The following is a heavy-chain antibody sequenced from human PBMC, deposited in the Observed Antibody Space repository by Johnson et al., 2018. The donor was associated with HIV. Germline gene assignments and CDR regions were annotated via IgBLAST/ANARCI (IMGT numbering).Heavy chain of an antibody. Sequence: VQLVESGGGLVQPGGSLRLSCAASGFTVSSNYMTWVRQAPGTGLEWVSILYSGGSTYSADSVKGRFSISRDNSKNTLYLQMGSLRAEDMAVYYCARGGGVVGNAFDIWGQGTMVTVSS. J-gene: IGHJ3*02. CDR3: ARGGGVVGNAFDI. V-gene: IGHV3-66*02. CDR1: GFTVSSNY. CDR2: LYSGGST. D-gene: IGHD1-26*01.